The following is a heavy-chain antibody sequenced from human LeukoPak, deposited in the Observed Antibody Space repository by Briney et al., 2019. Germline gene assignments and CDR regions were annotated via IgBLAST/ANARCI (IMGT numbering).Heavy chain of an antibody. D-gene: IGHD3-22*01. CDR1: GFTFSSYA. V-gene: IGHV3-23*01. CDR3: AKDFWDSSGFDY. CDR2: ISGSGGST. J-gene: IGHJ4*02. Sequence: GGSLRLSCAASGFTFSSYAMSWVRQAPGKGLEWVPAISGSGGSTYYADSVKGRFTISRDNSKNTLYLQMNSLRAEDTAVYYCAKDFWDSSGFDYWGQGTLVTVSS.